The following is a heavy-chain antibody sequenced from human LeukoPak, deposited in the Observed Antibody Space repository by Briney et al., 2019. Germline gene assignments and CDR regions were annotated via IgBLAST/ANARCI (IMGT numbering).Heavy chain of an antibody. CDR2: MNPNSGNT. J-gene: IGHJ6*02. Sequence: ASVKVSCKASGYTFTSYHIDWVRQATGQGLEWMGWMNPNSGNTGYAQKFQGRVTMTRNTSISTAYMELSSLRSEDTAVYYCARTGGGEGYYYGMDVWGQGTTVTVSS. CDR3: ARTGGGEGYYYGMDV. CDR1: GYTFTSYH. V-gene: IGHV1-8*01. D-gene: IGHD3-10*01.